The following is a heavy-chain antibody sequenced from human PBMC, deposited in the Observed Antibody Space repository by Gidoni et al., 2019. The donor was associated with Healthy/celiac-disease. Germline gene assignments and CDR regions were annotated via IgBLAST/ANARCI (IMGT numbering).Heavy chain of an antibody. J-gene: IGHJ4*02. D-gene: IGHD3-22*01. CDR2: IKQDGSEK. CDR3: ARDGTLYYYDSSGLDY. CDR1: GFTFSSYW. Sequence: EVQLVESGGGLVQPGGSLRLSCAASGFTFSSYWMGWVRQAPGKGLGWVANIKQDGSEKYYVDSVKGRFTISRDNAKNSLYLQMNSLRAEDTAVYYCARDGTLYYYDSSGLDYWGQGTLVTVSS. V-gene: IGHV3-7*04.